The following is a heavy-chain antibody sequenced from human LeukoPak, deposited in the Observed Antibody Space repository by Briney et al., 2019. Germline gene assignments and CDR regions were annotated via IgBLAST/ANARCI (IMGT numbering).Heavy chain of an antibody. D-gene: IGHD3-9*01. CDR1: GYTFTSYG. CDR2: ISAYNGNT. V-gene: IGHV1-18*01. J-gene: IGHJ4*02. CDR3: ARRVDYDILTGYYPYFDY. Sequence: GASVKVSCKASGYTFTSYGISWVRQAPGQGLEWVGWISAYNGNTNYAQKLQGRVTMTTDTSTSTAYMELRSLRSDDTAVYYCARRVDYDILTGYYPYFDYWGQGTLVTVSS.